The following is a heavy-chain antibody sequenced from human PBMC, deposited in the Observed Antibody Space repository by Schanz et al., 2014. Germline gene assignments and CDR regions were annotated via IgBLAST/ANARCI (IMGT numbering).Heavy chain of an antibody. V-gene: IGHV4-34*01. CDR2: INYSGSA. CDR1: GGSVSGYF. J-gene: IGHJ4*02. Sequence: VQLQQWGAGRLRPAETLSLTCAVYGGSVSGYFWTWIRQSPRKGLEWIGEINYSGSAHYNPSLTSRLTISMDASKSQLSLKMKSVSAADTAVYYCAKDSTHIDIVLVPTAIDYWGQGTLVAVSS. D-gene: IGHD2-2*01. CDR3: AKDSTHIDIVLVPTAIDY.